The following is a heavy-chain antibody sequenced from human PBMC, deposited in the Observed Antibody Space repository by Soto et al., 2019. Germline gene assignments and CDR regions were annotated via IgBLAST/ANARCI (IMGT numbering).Heavy chain of an antibody. J-gene: IGHJ6*02. CDR3: ARTNYDFWSGYYDSYYYYGMDV. V-gene: IGHV4-59*01. Sequence: PSETLSLTCTVSGGSISSYYWSWIRQPPGKGLEWIGYIYYGGSTNYNPSLKSRVTISVDTSKNQFSLKLSSVTAADTAVYYCARTNYDFWSGYYDSYYYYGMDVWGQGTTVTVSS. CDR2: IYYGGST. D-gene: IGHD3-3*01. CDR1: GGSISSYY.